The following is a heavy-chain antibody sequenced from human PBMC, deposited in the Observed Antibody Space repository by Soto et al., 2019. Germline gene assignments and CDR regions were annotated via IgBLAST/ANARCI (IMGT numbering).Heavy chain of an antibody. V-gene: IGHV3-30*04. CDR1: GFTFSSYA. D-gene: IGHD3-3*01. J-gene: IGHJ4*02. CDR2: ISYDGSNK. CDR3: ARDGGMSSFDY. Sequence: GGSLRLSCAASGFTFSSYAMHWVRQAPGKGLEWVAVISYDGSNKYYADSVKGRFTISRDNSKNTLYLQMNSLRAEDTAVYYCARDGGMSSFDYWGQGTLVTVSS.